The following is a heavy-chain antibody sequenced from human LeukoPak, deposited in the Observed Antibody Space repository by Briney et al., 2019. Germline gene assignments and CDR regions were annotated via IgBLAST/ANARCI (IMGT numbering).Heavy chain of an antibody. J-gene: IGHJ4*02. Sequence: PSETLSLTCTVSGGSISSYYWSWIRQPAGKGLEWIGRIYTSGSTNYNPSLRSRVTISVDTSKNQFSLKLSSVTAADTAVYYCARVTIFGVVDEMYYFDYWGQGTLVTVSS. CDR2: IYTSGST. V-gene: IGHV4-4*07. CDR3: ARVTIFGVVDEMYYFDY. CDR1: GGSISSYY. D-gene: IGHD3-3*01.